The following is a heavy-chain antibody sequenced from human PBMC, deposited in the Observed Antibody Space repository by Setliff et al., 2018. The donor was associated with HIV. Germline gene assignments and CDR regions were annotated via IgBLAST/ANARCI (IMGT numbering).Heavy chain of an antibody. Sequence: GGSLRLSCAASGFTFSSYAMSWVRQAPGKGLEWVSAISGSGGSTYYADSVKSRFTISRDNSKNTLYLQLNSLRAEDTAVYYCARDAAAPAAIEGAFDIWGQGTMVTVSS. V-gene: IGHV3-23*01. J-gene: IGHJ3*02. D-gene: IGHD2-2*02. CDR1: GFTFSSYA. CDR3: ARDAAAPAAIEGAFDI. CDR2: ISGSGGST.